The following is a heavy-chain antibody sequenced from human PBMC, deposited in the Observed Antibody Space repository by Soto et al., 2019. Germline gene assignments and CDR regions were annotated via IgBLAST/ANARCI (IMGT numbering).Heavy chain of an antibody. J-gene: IGHJ6*02. CDR3: TTGSQRSIVLVPAAIWGPYYYYYGMDV. V-gene: IGHV3-15*07. CDR2: IKSKTDGGTT. D-gene: IGHD2-2*01. CDR1: GFTFSNAW. Sequence: GESLKISCAASGFTFSNAWMNWVRQAPGKGLEWVGRIKSKTDGGTTDYAAPVKGRFTISRDDSKNTLYLQMNSLRTEDTAVYYCTTGSQRSIVLVPAAIWGPYYYYYGMDVWGQGTTVTVSS.